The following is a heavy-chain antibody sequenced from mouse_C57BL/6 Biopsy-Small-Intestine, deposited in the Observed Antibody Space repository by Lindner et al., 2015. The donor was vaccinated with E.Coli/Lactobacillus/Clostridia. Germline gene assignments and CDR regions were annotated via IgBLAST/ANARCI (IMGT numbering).Heavy chain of an antibody. Sequence: VQLQESGAELVRPGASVKLSCTASGFNIKDDYMHWVKQRPEQGLEWIGWIDPENGDTEYASKFQGKATITADTSSNTAYLQLSSLTSEDTAVYYCTTRKQLRLRGYWGQGTTLTVSS. D-gene: IGHD3-2*02. CDR2: IDPENGDT. CDR3: TTRKQLRLRGY. J-gene: IGHJ2*01. V-gene: IGHV14-4*01. CDR1: GFNIKDDY.